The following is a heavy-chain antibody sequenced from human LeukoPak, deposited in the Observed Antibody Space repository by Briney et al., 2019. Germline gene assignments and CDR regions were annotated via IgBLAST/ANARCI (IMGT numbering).Heavy chain of an antibody. D-gene: IGHD6-6*01. CDR2: INWNGGST. CDR3: ARDKAARLRYYYYYYMDV. CDR1: GFTFDDYG. V-gene: IGHV3-20*04. Sequence: GGSLRLSCAASGFTFDDYGMSWVRQAPGKGLEWVSGINWNGGSTGYADSVKGRFTISRDYAKNSLYLQMNSLRAEDTALYYCARDKAARLRYYYYYYMDVWGKGTTVTVSS. J-gene: IGHJ6*03.